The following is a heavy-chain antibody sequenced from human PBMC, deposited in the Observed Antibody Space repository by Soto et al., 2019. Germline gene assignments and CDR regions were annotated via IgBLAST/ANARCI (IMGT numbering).Heavy chain of an antibody. D-gene: IGHD3-3*01. Sequence: QVQLQQWGAGLLKPSETLSLTCAVSGGSFTGYFWNWIRQTPGKGLEWIGEINQSGSTTYNPSLKSRVTISVDRSKNQFSLGLNSVTAADTAVYYCARGNFWSGYDPSYYYYMDVWGKGNAVTVSS. J-gene: IGHJ6*03. V-gene: IGHV4-34*02. CDR1: GGSFTGYF. CDR2: INQSGST. CDR3: ARGNFWSGYDPSYYYYMDV.